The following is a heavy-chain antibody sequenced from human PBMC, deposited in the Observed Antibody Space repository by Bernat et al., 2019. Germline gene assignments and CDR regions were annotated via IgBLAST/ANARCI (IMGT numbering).Heavy chain of an antibody. CDR1: GGTFSSYA. Sequence: QVQLVQSGAEVKKPGSSVKVSCKASGGTFSSYAISWVRQAPGQGLEWMGGIIPIFGTANYAQKFQGRVTITADESTSTANMELSSLRSEDTAVYYCARGKVWNDVYYYYGMDVWGQGTTVTVSS. V-gene: IGHV1-69*12. CDR2: IIPIFGTA. J-gene: IGHJ6*02. CDR3: ARGKVWNDVYYYYGMDV. D-gene: IGHD1-1*01.